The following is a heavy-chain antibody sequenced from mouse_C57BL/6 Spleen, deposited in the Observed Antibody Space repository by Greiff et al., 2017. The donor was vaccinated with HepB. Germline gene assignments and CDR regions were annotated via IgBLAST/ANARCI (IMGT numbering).Heavy chain of an antibody. CDR1: GYSITSGYY. CDR3: AREDRLYAMDY. V-gene: IGHV3-6*01. Sequence: EVKLLESGPGLVKPSQSLSLTCSVTGYSITSGYYWNWIRQFPGNKLEWMGYISYYGSNNYNPSLKNRISITRDTSKNQFFLKLNSVTTEDTATYYCAREDRLYAMDYWGQGTSVTVSS. J-gene: IGHJ4*01. CDR2: ISYYGSN.